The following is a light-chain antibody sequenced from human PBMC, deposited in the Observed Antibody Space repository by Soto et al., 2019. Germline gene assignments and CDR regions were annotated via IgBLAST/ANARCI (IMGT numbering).Light chain of an antibody. J-gene: IGKJ4*01. CDR2: DAS. V-gene: IGKV1-13*02. Sequence: AIQLSQSPSSLSASVGDRVTMTCRASQGVRSALAWYQQRPGKAPKLLIFDASSLERGVPSRFSGSGPGTDFTLTISNLQPEDFETYYCQQFDTNLLTFGGGTTVEIK. CDR3: QQFDTNLLT. CDR1: QGVRSA.